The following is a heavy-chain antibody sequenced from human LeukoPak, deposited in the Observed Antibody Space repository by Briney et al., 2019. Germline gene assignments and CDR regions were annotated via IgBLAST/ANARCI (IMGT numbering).Heavy chain of an antibody. CDR3: ARGGEYYYDSSGYLFDY. D-gene: IGHD3-22*01. CDR2: INPNSGGT. CDR1: GYTFTSYA. V-gene: IGHV1-2*02. J-gene: IGHJ4*02. Sequence: ASVKVSCKASGYTFTSYAIHWVRQAPGQGLEWMGWINPNSGGTNYAQKFQGRVTMTRDTSISTAYMELSRLRSEDTAVYYCARGGEYYYDSSGYLFDYWGQGTLVTVSS.